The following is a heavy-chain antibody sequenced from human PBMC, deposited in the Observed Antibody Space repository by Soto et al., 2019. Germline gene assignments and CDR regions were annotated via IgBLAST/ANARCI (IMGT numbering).Heavy chain of an antibody. CDR3: ARGPLPQIYYYYYYGMDV. V-gene: IGHV3-53*04. Sequence: GGSLRLSCAASGFTVSSNYMSWVRQAPGKGLEWVSVIYSGGSTYYADSVKGRFTISRHNSKNTLYLQMNSLRAEDTAVYYCARGPLPQIYYYYYYGMDVWGQGTTVTVSS. CDR2: IYSGGST. J-gene: IGHJ6*02. CDR1: GFTVSSNY.